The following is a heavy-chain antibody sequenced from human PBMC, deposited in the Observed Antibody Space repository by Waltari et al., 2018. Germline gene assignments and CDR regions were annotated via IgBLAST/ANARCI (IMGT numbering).Heavy chain of an antibody. CDR3: ARGPRSPDYFDY. V-gene: IGHV4-4*02. J-gene: IGHJ4*02. Sequence: QVQLQESGPGRAKPSGTLSLTCAVSGRSITRSNLLSWVRQPPGKGLEWIGEIYHSGSTNYNPSLKSRVTISVDKSKNQFSLKLSSVTAADTAVYYCARGPRSPDYFDYWGQGTLVTVSS. CDR2: IYHSGST. CDR1: GRSITRSNL.